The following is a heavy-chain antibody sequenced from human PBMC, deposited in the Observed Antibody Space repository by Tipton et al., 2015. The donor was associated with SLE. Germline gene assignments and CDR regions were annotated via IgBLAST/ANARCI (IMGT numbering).Heavy chain of an antibody. CDR2: INHRGLT. V-gene: IGHV4-34*01. D-gene: IGHD1-26*01. Sequence: TLSLTCLVSVGTFNDYDWAWVRQPPGKGLEWIGQINHRGLTKYSQSLKGRVTLSVDTSKKQLSLRLTSLTAADTAVYYCASGGNTKSYRPPGPFLLWGQGTVVAVSS. J-gene: IGHJ3*01. CDR3: ASGGNTKSYRPPGPFLL. CDR1: VGTFNDYD.